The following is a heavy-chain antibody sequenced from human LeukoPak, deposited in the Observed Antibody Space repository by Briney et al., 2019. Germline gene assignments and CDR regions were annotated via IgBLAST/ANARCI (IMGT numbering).Heavy chain of an antibody. CDR2: IIPIRGTV. CDR1: GGTFSSYA. V-gene: IGHV1-69*04. J-gene: IGHJ6*02. D-gene: IGHD3-9*01. Sequence: SVKVSCKASGGTFSSYAISWVRQAPGQGLEWMGRIIPIRGTVNYAQKFQGRLTITADKSTSTAYMELSRLRSDDTAVYYCARANWGVKVTGDYYYYGMDVWGQGTTVTVSS. CDR3: ARANWGVKVTGDYYYYGMDV.